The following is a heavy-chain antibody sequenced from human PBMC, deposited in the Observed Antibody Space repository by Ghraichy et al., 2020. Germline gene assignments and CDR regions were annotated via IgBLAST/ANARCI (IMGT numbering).Heavy chain of an antibody. Sequence: SETLSLTCDVSGDSINSNNWRSWGRQSPGKGLEWRGEIYHSGSTNYKPSLKSRVTISIDKSKNQFSLKLSSVTAADTAVYYCARARDYDYYYGIDFWGQGTPVTVSS. CDR2: IYHSGST. J-gene: IGHJ6*02. V-gene: IGHV4-4*02. CDR1: GDSINSNNW. CDR3: ARARDYDYYYGIDF.